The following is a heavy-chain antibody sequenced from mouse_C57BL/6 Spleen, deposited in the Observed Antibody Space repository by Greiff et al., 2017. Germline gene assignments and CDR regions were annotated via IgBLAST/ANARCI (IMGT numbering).Heavy chain of an antibody. CDR2: IYPRSGNT. CDR3: ARCERVTVYYAMDY. Sequence: VQLQESGAELARPGASVKLSCKASGYTFTSYGISWVKQRTGQGLEWIGEIYPRSGNTYYNEKFKGKATLTADKSSSTAYMELRSLTSEDSAVYFCARCERVTVYYAMDYWGQGTSVTVSS. D-gene: IGHD2-2*01. CDR1: GYTFTSYG. J-gene: IGHJ4*01. V-gene: IGHV1-81*01.